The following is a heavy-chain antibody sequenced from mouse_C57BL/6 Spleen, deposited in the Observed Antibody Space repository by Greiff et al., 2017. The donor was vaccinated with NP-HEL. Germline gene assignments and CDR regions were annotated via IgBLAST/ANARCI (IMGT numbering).Heavy chain of an antibody. D-gene: IGHD4-1*01. J-gene: IGHJ1*03. CDR2: LSNLAYSI. CDR3: ARNWDGYFDV. V-gene: IGHV5-15*01. CDR1: GFTFSDYG. Sequence: DVHLVESGGGLVQPGGSLKLSCAASGFTFSDYGMAWVRQAPRKGPEWVAFLSNLAYSIYYADTVTGRFTISRENAKNTLYLEMSSLRSEDTAMYYCARNWDGYFDVWGTGTTVTVSS.